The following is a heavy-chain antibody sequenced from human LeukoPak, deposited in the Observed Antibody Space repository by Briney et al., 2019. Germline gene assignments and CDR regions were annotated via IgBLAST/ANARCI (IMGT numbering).Heavy chain of an antibody. CDR1: GFTFSSYA. Sequence: PGGSLRLSCAASGFTFSSYAMSWVRQAPGKGLEWVSAISGSGGSTYYADSVKGRFTISRDNSKSALFLQINSLRVEDTAVYYCAKDEGENGEYWSNFHHWGQGTLVTVSS. V-gene: IGHV3-23*01. J-gene: IGHJ4*02. CDR3: AKDEGENGEYWSNFHH. D-gene: IGHD2-8*01. CDR2: ISGSGGST.